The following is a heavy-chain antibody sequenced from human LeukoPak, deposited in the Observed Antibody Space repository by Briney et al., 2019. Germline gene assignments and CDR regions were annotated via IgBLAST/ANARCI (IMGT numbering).Heavy chain of an antibody. CDR1: GDSISSYF. D-gene: IGHD3-16*01. Sequence: SETLSLTCSVSGDSISSYFWAWIRQPPGKGLEWIGYVCYNGNTNYNPSLRNRVAISIDTSKNQFSLKLNSATAADTAVYYCATSGGFNSPRHYWGQGTLVTVSS. CDR2: VCYNGNT. J-gene: IGHJ4*02. V-gene: IGHV4-59*01. CDR3: ATSGGFNSPRHY.